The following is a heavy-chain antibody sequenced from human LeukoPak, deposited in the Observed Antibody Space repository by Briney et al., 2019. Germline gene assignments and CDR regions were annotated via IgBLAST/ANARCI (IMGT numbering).Heavy chain of an antibody. CDR1: GGSISSSSYY. D-gene: IGHD3-3*01. V-gene: IGHV4-39*07. Sequence: SETLSLTCTVSGGSISSSSYYWGWIRQPPGKGLEWIGSIYYSGSAYYNPSLKSRVSISIDTSKNQFSLKLTSLNAADTAVYYCAREGPIQFLEQIDFWGQGSLVTVSS. CDR3: AREGPIQFLEQIDF. J-gene: IGHJ4*02. CDR2: IYYSGSA.